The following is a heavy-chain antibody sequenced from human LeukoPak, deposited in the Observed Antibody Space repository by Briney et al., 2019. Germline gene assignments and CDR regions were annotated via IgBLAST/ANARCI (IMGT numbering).Heavy chain of an antibody. CDR3: SRHRDFDILTGYYPDGFDM. V-gene: IGHV3-30*03. CDR2: ISYDGSNK. CDR1: GFTFSSYG. D-gene: IGHD3-9*01. J-gene: IGHJ3*02. Sequence: QPGRSLRLSCAASGFTFSSYGMHWVRQAPGKGLEWVAVISYDGSNKYYADSVKGRFTSSRDNGKNALILQMNSLSAEDTAVYFCSRHRDFDILTGYYPDGFDMWGQGTLVTVSS.